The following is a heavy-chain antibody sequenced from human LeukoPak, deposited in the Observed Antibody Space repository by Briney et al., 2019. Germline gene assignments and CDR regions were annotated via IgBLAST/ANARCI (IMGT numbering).Heavy chain of an antibody. CDR2: MNPNSGNT. V-gene: IGHV1-8*01. CDR3: ARGNPSYYYYYYMDV. J-gene: IGHJ6*03. CDR1: GYTFTSYD. Sequence: GASAKVSCKASGYTFTSYDINWVRQATGQGLEWMGWMNPNSGNTGYAQKFQGRVTMTRNTSISTAYMELSSLRSEDTAVYYCARGNPSYYYYYYMDVWGKGTTVTVSS.